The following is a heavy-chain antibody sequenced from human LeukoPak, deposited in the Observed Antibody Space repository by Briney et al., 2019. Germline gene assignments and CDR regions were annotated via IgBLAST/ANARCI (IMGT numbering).Heavy chain of an antibody. V-gene: IGHV4-34*01. Sequence: SETLSLTCAVYVGSFSGHYWTWIRQPPGKGLEWIGEINDSGSTNHNPSLKGRVTISVDTSKNQFSLKLSSVTAADTAVYYCVRGRQGHYWGQGTLVTVSS. CDR1: VGSFSGHY. CDR3: VRGRQGHY. J-gene: IGHJ4*02. CDR2: INDSGST.